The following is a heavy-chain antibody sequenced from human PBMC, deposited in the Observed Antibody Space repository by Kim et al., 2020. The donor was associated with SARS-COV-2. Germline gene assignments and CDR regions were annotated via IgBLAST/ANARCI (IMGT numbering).Heavy chain of an antibody. J-gene: IGHJ6*02. D-gene: IGHD3-3*01. CDR1: GGSISSYY. V-gene: IGHV4-59*01. Sequence: SETLSLTCTVSGGSISSYYWSWIRQPPGKGLEWIGYIYYSGSTNYNPSLKSRVTISVDTSKNQFSLKLSSVTAADTAVYYCARAFGGDYYYGMDVWGQGT. CDR2: IYYSGST. CDR3: ARAFGGDYYYGMDV.